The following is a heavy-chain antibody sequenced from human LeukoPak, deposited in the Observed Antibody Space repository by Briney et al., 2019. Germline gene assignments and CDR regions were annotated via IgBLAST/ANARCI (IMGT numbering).Heavy chain of an antibody. CDR1: GYTFSNHG. CDR2: INPNSGDT. D-gene: IGHD2-2*01. CDR3: ARDYCSSTSCLFDY. J-gene: IGHJ4*02. V-gene: IGHV1-2*06. Sequence: ASVKVSCKASGYTFSNHGINWVRQAPGQGLEWMGRINPNSGDTNSAQKFHGRVAMTRDTSISTAFMELTRLRSDDTAVYYCARDYCSSTSCLFDYWGQGTLVTVSS.